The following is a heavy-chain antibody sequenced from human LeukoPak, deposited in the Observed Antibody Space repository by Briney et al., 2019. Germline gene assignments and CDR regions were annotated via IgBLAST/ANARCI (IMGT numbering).Heavy chain of an antibody. J-gene: IGHJ4*02. CDR2: INAGNGDDT. CDR1: GYAFPQYG. V-gene: IGHV1-3*01. CDR3: ARAGSNWSCDS. D-gene: IGHD6-13*01. Sequence: ASVKVSCKGSGYAFPQYGVQWVRQTPGQTREWVGWINAGNGDDTKYPQKFQARLTMTTDRSASTVYMELNSLRSEDTAVYYCARAGSNWSCDSWGQGSLVTVSS.